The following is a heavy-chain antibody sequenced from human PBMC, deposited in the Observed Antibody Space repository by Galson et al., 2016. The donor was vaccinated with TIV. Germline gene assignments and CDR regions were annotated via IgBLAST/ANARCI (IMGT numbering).Heavy chain of an antibody. Sequence: SLRLSCAASGFSFRNYVMSWVRLAPGKGLEWVSSLSLSGAYTYYADSVKGRFTISRDNSKYTRFLQLNSLRAGDTAIYYCAKVAKSGEYSVDAFVVGGQGTVVT. CDR1: GFSFRNYV. J-gene: IGHJ3*01. V-gene: IGHV3-23*01. CDR2: LSLSGAYT. CDR3: AKVAKSGEYSVDAFVV. D-gene: IGHD3-10*01.